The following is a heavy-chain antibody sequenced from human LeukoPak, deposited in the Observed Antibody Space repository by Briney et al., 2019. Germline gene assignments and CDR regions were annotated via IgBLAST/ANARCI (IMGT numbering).Heavy chain of an antibody. J-gene: IGHJ4*02. CDR2: IKEDGSQK. CDR3: ARVLKLPGAAYAGIFDY. D-gene: IGHD2-2*01. V-gene: IGHV3-7*01. Sequence: PGGSLRLSCAASGYTFSSYWMSWVRQAPGKGLEWVATIKEDGSQKYSVTGRFTISRDNAKKSLDLQMSSLRAEDTAVYYCARVLKLPGAAYAGIFDYWGRGTLVTVSS. CDR1: GYTFSSYW.